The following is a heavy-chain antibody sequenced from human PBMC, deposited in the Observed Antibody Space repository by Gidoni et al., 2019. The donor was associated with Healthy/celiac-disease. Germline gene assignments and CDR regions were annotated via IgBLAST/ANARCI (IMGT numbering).Heavy chain of an antibody. Sequence: QVQLVQSGAEVKQPGASVKVSCKVSGYTLTELSMHWVRQAPGKRLEWMGGFDPEDGETIYAQKFQGRVTMTEDTSTDTAYMELSSLRSEDTAVYYCATGMNWNNYFDYWGQGTLVTVSS. CDR1: GYTLTELS. D-gene: IGHD1-1*01. J-gene: IGHJ4*02. CDR2: FDPEDGET. CDR3: ATGMNWNNYFDY. V-gene: IGHV1-24*01.